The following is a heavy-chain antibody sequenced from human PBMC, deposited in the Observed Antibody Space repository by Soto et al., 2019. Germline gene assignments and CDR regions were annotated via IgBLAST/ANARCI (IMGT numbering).Heavy chain of an antibody. Sequence: QVHLVQSGAEVKKPGASVKLSCRASGYTFTSNAIHWVRQAPGQRPEWMGWSNVGNGDASYSQNFQGRVSITRDTSASTAYTELLSLMPEDTAVYYCAQEGGPQGVGPRRGASHLDYWGQGALVTVSS. J-gene: IGHJ4*02. V-gene: IGHV1-3*01. CDR2: SNVGNGDA. CDR1: GYTFTSNA. CDR3: AQEGGPQGVGPRRGASHLDY. D-gene: IGHD1-26*01.